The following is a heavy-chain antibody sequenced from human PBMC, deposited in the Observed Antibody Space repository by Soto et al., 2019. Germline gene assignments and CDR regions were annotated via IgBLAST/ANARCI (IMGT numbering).Heavy chain of an antibody. V-gene: IGHV5-10-1*01. Sequence: PGESLKISCKGSGYSFTSYWISWVRQMPGKGLEWMGRIDPSDSYTDYSPSFQGHVTISADKSISTAYLQWSSLKASDTAMYYCASLAVHYYGMDVWGQGTTVTVSS. J-gene: IGHJ6*02. CDR3: ASLAVHYYGMDV. D-gene: IGHD2-21*01. CDR2: IDPSDSYT. CDR1: GYSFTSYW.